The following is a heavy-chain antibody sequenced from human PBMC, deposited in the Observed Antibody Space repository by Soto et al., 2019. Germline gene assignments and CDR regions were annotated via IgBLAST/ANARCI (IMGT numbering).Heavy chain of an antibody. CDR3: GRSRRRRYGSVDYYYYGMDV. D-gene: IGHD4-17*01. V-gene: IGHV4-34*01. Sequence: TSETLSLTCAVYGGSFSAYYWSWIRQPPRDGLGWDGEIQHRGSHNFHPSLKSRVTISATPSKKQFSLKLGSGTPAAPAVYYWGRSRRRRYGSVDYYYYGMDVWGQGTTVTVSS. CDR2: IQHRGSH. CDR1: GGSFSAYY. J-gene: IGHJ6*02.